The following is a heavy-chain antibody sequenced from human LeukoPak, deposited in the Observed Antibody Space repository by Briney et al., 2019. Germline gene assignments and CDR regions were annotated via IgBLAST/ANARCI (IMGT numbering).Heavy chain of an antibody. J-gene: IGHJ4*01. D-gene: IGHD5-18*01. CDR3: AREPYSYAQG. Sequence: PGGSLRLSCAASGFTFSRYSMNWVRRAPGKGLEWVSSISSSSSYIYYADSVKGRFTISRDNAKNSLYLQMNSLRAEDTAVYYCAREPYSYAQGWGQGTLVTVSS. CDR2: ISSSSSYI. V-gene: IGHV3-21*01. CDR1: GFTFSRYS.